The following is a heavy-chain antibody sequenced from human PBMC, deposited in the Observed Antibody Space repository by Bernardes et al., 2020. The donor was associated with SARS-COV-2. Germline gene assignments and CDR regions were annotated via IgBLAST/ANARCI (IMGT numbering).Heavy chain of an antibody. CDR2: IYYSGST. J-gene: IGHJ4*02. D-gene: IGHD5-18*01. CDR1: GGSISSSSYY. CDR3: ASVDTAMVGIFDY. V-gene: IGHV4-39*01. Sequence: SETLSLTCTVSGGSISSSSYYWGWIRQPPGTGLEWIGRIYYSGSTYYNPSLKSRVTISVDTSKNQFSLKLSSVTAADTAVYYCASVDTAMVGIFDYWGQGTLVTVSS.